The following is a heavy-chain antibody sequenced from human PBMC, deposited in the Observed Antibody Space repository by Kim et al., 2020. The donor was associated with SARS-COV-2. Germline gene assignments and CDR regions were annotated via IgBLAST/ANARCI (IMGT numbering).Heavy chain of an antibody. D-gene: IGHD4-17*01. Sequence: NPSLKSRVTISVDTSKNQFSLKLSSVTAADTAVYYCARVNYGGNSGVIDYWGQGTLVTVSS. J-gene: IGHJ4*02. CDR3: ARVNYGGNSGVIDY. V-gene: IGHV4-34*01.